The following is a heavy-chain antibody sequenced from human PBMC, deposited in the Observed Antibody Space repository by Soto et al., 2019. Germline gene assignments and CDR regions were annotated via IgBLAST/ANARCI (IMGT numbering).Heavy chain of an antibody. CDR1: GGTFSSYA. V-gene: IGHV1-69*13. J-gene: IGHJ3*02. CDR3: ARSLRWGGAFDI. Sequence: ASVKVSCKASGGTFSSYAISWVRQAPGQGLEWMGGIIPIFGTANYAQKFQGRVTITADESTSTAYMELSSLRSGDTAVYYCARSLRWGGAFDIWGQGTMVTVSS. CDR2: IIPIFGTA. D-gene: IGHD1-26*01.